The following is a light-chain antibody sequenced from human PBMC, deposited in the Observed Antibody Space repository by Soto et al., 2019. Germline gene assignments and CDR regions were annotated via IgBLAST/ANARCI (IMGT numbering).Light chain of an antibody. CDR3: QQYHSDPST. J-gene: IGKJ5*01. CDR1: QSVLSTSNNENF. Sequence: DFVMTQSPDSLAVSLGDRATINCKSSQSVLSTSNNENFLAWFQQKPGQPPKLLISWASTRESGVPDRFSGSGSGTDFTLTISTLQAEDVAVYYCQQYHSDPSTFGQGTRLEIK. V-gene: IGKV4-1*01. CDR2: WAS.